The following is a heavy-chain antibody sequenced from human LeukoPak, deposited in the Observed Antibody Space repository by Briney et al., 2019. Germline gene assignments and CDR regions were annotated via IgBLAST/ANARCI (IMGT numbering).Heavy chain of an antibody. Sequence: SETLSLTCAVYGGSFSGYYWSWIRQPPGEGLEWIGEINHSGSTNYNPSLKSRVTISVDTSKNQFSLKLSSVTAADTAVYYCAGRYGGKAYYYYGMDVWGQGTTVTVSS. CDR1: GGSFSGYY. V-gene: IGHV4-34*01. CDR3: AGRYGGKAYYYYGMDV. J-gene: IGHJ6*02. D-gene: IGHD4-23*01. CDR2: INHSGST.